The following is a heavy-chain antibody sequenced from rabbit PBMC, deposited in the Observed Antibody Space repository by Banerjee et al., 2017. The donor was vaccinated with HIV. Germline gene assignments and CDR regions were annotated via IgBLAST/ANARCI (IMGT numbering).Heavy chain of an antibody. J-gene: IGHJ6*01. Sequence: QQQLEESGGGLVKPGGTLTLTCKASGVSFSGNSYMCWVRQGPGKGLEWIVCIETGSSGFTYYASWAKGRFTISKTSSTTVTLQMTSLTAADTATYFCARDTGSSFSSYGMDLWGPGTLVTVS. CDR1: GVSFSGNSY. V-gene: IGHV1S45*01. CDR3: ARDTGSSFSSYGMDL. D-gene: IGHD8-1*01. CDR2: IETGSSGFT.